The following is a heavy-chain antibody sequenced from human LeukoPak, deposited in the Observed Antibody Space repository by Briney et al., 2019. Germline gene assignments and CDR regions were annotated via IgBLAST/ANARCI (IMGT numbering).Heavy chain of an antibody. CDR2: VNPNSGGT. D-gene: IGHD3-10*01. V-gene: IGHV1-2*02. CDR3: ARTFITMVRGVIIKDYYYYYMDV. CDR1: GYTFTEDY. Sequence: ASVKVSCKASGYTFTEDYIHWVRQARGHGLEWMGWVNPNSGGTNYAQKFQGRVTMTRDTSISTAYMELSRLRSDDTAVYYCARTFITMVRGVIIKDYYYYYMDVWGKGTTVTVSS. J-gene: IGHJ6*03.